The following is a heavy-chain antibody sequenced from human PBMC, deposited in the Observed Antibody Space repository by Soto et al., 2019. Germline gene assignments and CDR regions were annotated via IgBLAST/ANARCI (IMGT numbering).Heavy chain of an antibody. D-gene: IGHD3-3*01. J-gene: IGHJ4*02. Sequence: GGSLRLSCAASGFTFSSYAMSWVRQAPGKGLEWVSAISGSGGSTYYADSVKGRFTISRDNSKNTLYLQMNSLRAEDTAVYYCAKLYYDFWSGYPGYWGQGTVVTVSS. CDR1: GFTFSSYA. CDR3: AKLYYDFWSGYPGY. CDR2: ISGSGGST. V-gene: IGHV3-23*01.